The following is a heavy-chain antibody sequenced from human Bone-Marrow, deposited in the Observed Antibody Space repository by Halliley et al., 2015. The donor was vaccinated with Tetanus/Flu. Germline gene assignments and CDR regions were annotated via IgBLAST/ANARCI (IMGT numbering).Heavy chain of an antibody. CDR1: GFTFSSHA. Sequence: SLRLSCTTSGFTFSSHAMSWVRQAPGKGLEWVSVISGSGDTTNYADSVKGRFTSSRDNSMDTLYLQMNSLRAEDTAVYYCAKDLWDCSSSSCYPVSYPNYGVDVWGQGTTVTVSS. J-gene: IGHJ6*02. CDR3: AKDLWDCSSSSCYPVSYPNYGVDV. V-gene: IGHV3-23*01. CDR2: ISGSGDTT. D-gene: IGHD2-2*01.